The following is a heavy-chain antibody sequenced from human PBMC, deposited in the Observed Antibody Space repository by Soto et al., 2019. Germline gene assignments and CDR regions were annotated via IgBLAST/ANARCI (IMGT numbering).Heavy chain of an antibody. V-gene: IGHV3-30*03. CDR1: GFTFNSYG. Sequence: GGSLRLSCAASGFTFNSYGIRWVRQAPGKGLEWVAVISHDGSKTNYADSVKGRFTISRDNSKDTVYLQMNSLRAEDTAVYYCARATHWVPEGMDVWCKATPVTVSS. CDR2: ISHDGSKT. D-gene: IGHD7-27*01. J-gene: IGHJ6*04. CDR3: ARATHWVPEGMDV.